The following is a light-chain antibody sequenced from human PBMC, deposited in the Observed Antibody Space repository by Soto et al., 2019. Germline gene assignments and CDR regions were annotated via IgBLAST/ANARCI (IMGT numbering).Light chain of an antibody. CDR2: GVT. Sequence: QSALTQPASVSGSTGQSITISCTGTSSDVGGYNYVSWYQQHPGKAPKLMIYGVTNRPSGVSNRFSGSKSANTASLTISGLQAEDEADYYCSSYASGDTVLFGGGTKLTVL. J-gene: IGLJ2*01. CDR3: SSYASGDTVL. CDR1: SSDVGGYNY. V-gene: IGLV2-14*01.